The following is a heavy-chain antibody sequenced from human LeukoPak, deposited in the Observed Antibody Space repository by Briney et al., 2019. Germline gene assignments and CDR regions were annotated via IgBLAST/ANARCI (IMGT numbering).Heavy chain of an antibody. CDR1: GGSISSYY. D-gene: IGHD5-18*01. J-gene: IGHJ3*02. CDR3: AREGGYSYGYTDAFDI. CDR2: IYYSGST. Sequence: PSETLSLTCTVSGGSISSYYWSWIRQPPGKGLEWIGYIYYSGSTNYNPSLKSRVTISVGTSKNQFSLKLSSVTAADTAVYYCAREGGYSYGYTDAFDIWGQGTMVTVSS. V-gene: IGHV4-59*01.